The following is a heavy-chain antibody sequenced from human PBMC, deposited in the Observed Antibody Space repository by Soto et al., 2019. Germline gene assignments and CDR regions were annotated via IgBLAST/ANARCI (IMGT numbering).Heavy chain of an antibody. CDR2: ISSSGSTR. CDR1: GFKFISSA. CDR3: ARLIGEAYGNSGNWFGP. D-gene: IGHD4-17*01. J-gene: IGHJ5*02. Sequence: SGFKFISSASNWAIQAPGKRLERVSSISSSGSTRYYADSVKGQVTISADKSISTAYLQWSSLKASDTAMYYCARLIGEAYGNSGNWFGPWGQGTLVTVS. V-gene: IGHV3-48*03.